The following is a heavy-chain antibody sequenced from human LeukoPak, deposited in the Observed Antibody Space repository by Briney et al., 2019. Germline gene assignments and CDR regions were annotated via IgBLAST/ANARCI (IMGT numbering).Heavy chain of an antibody. Sequence: PSETLSLTCTVSGGSISSSSYYWGWIRQPPGKGLEWIGSIYYSGSTHYNPSLKSRVTISVDTSKNQFSLKLSSVTAADTAVYYCARGGYGSGYYTPFDYWGQGTLVTVSS. D-gene: IGHD3-22*01. CDR3: ARGGYGSGYYTPFDY. J-gene: IGHJ4*02. CDR2: IYYSGST. CDR1: GGSISSSSYY. V-gene: IGHV4-39*07.